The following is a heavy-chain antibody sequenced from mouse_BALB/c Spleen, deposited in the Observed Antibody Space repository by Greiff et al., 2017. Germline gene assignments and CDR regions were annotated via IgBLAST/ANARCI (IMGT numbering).Heavy chain of an antibody. CDR2: ISNGGGST. J-gene: IGHJ3*01. Sequence: EVKLVESGGGLVQPGGSLKLSCAASGFTFSSYTMSWVRQTPEKRLEWVAYISNGGGSTYYPDTVKGRFTISRDNAKNTLYLQMSSLKSEDTAMYYCASEAYWGQGTLVTVSA. CDR1: GFTFSSYT. V-gene: IGHV5-12-2*01. CDR3: ASEAY.